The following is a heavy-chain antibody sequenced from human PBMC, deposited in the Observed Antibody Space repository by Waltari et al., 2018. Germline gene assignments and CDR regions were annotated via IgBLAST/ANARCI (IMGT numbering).Heavy chain of an antibody. CDR3: TKKIHNWRLDY. CDR1: GFTFGDYA. D-gene: IGHD1-20*01. V-gene: IGHV3-49*03. CDR2: IRSKAYGGTT. J-gene: IGHJ4*02. Sequence: EVQLVESGGGLVQPGRSLRLSCTASGFTFGDYAMRWFRQAPGKGLEWVGFIRSKAYGGTTEYAASVKGRFTISRDDSKSIAYLQMNSLKTEDTAVYYCTKKIHNWRLDYWGQGTLVTVSS.